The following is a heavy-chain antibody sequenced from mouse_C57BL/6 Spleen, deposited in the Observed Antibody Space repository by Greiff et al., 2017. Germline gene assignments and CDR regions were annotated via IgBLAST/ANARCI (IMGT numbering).Heavy chain of an antibody. D-gene: IGHD4-1*01. CDR3: ARSSWDGAWFAY. Sequence: VKLQESGPELVKPGASVKISCKASGYAFSSSWMNWVKQRPGKGLEWIGRIYPGDGDTNYNGKFKGKATLTADKYSSTAYMQLSSLTSEDSAVYFCARSSWDGAWFAYWGQGTLVTVSA. J-gene: IGHJ3*01. V-gene: IGHV1-82*01. CDR1: GYAFSSSW. CDR2: IYPGDGDT.